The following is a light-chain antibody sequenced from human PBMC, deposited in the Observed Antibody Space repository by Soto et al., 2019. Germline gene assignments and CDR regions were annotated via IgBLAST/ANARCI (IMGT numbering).Light chain of an antibody. V-gene: IGKV3-11*01. CDR1: QSVYRNY. Sequence: SVLTQSPGTLSLSPGERATLSCRASQSVYRNYLAWYQQKPGQAPRLLIYGASSRATGIPARFSGSGSGTDFTLTINNLDPEDFAVYYCQQRSNWPITFGQGTRLEIK. CDR3: QQRSNWPIT. J-gene: IGKJ5*01. CDR2: GAS.